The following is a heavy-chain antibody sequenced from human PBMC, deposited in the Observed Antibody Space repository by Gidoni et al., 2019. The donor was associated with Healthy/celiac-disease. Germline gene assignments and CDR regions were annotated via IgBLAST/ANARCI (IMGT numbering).Heavy chain of an antibody. D-gene: IGHD6-19*01. CDR1: GYTFTCYY. CDR2: ITPNSGGT. Sequence: QVQLVQSGAEVKKPGASVNVSCKASGYTFTCYYMHWVRQAPGQGLEWMGWITPNSGGTNDAQKFQGRVTMTRDTSISTAYMELSRLRSDDTAVYYCDQTMRGPLFYSSGWYSYWGQGTLVTVSS. J-gene: IGHJ4*02. CDR3: DQTMRGPLFYSSGWYSY. V-gene: IGHV1-2*02.